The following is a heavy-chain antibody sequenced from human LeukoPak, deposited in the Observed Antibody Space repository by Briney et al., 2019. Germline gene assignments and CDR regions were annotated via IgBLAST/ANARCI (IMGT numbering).Heavy chain of an antibody. V-gene: IGHV3-30*02. CDR2: IRYDGSNK. J-gene: IGHJ4*02. CDR3: ANAGIAVAGTIVD. D-gene: IGHD6-19*01. Sequence: GGSLKLSCAVSGFTFSSYGMHWVRQAPGKGLEWVAFIRYDGSNKYYADSVKGRFTISRDNSKNTLYLQMNSLRAEDTAVYYCANAGIAVAGTIVDWGQGTLVTVSS. CDR1: GFTFSSYG.